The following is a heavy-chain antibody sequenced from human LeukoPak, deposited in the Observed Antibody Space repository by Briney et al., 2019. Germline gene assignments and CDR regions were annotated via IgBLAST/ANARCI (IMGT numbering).Heavy chain of an antibody. CDR3: AKGGVLSGYSYGYWFDY. D-gene: IGHD5-18*01. CDR2: ISDDGSNK. V-gene: IGHV3-30*18. Sequence: GGSLRLSCAASGFTFSSYGMHWVRQAPGKGLEWVAVISDDGSNKYYADSVKGRFTISRDNSKNTLYLQMNSLRAEDTAVYYCAKGGVLSGYSYGYWFDYWGQGTLVTVSS. CDR1: GFTFSSYG. J-gene: IGHJ4*02.